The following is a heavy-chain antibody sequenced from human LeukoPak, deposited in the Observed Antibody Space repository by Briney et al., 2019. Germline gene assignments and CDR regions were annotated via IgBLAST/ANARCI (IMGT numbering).Heavy chain of an antibody. CDR2: IIPIFGTA. J-gene: IGHJ6*03. Sequence: ASVKVSCKASGGTFSSYAISWVRQAPGQGLEWMGRIIPIFGTANYAQKFQGRVTITTDESTGTAYMELSSLRSEDTAVYYCAREPTLYYYYMDVWGKGTTVTVSS. CDR3: AREPTLYYYYMDV. CDR1: GGTFSSYA. V-gene: IGHV1-69*05.